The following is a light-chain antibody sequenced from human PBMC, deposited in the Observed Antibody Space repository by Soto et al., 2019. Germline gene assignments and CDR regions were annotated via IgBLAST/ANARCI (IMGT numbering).Light chain of an antibody. V-gene: IGLV2-11*01. Sequence: QSALTQPRSVSGSPGQSVTISCTGTSSDVGGYNYVSWYVQHPVKAPKLMIYDVTKRPSGVPDRFSGSKSGNTASLTISGLQAADEADYYCCSYAGSYTWVFGTGTKVTVL. CDR1: SSDVGGYNY. J-gene: IGLJ1*01. CDR3: CSYAGSYTWV. CDR2: DVT.